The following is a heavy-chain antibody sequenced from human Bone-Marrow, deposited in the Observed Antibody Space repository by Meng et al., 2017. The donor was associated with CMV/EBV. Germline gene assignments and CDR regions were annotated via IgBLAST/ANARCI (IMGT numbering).Heavy chain of an antibody. CDR2: ISSSSSTI. D-gene: IGHD3-3*01. CDR1: GFTFSSYS. CDR3: ARDLSHYDFWSGYNPHGMDV. Sequence: GESLKISCAASGFTFSSYSMNWVRQAPGKGLEWVSYISSSSSTIYYADSVKGRFTISRDNAKNSLYLQMNSLRAEDTAVYYCARDLSHYDFWSGYNPHGMDVWGQGTTVTVSS. V-gene: IGHV3-48*04. J-gene: IGHJ6*02.